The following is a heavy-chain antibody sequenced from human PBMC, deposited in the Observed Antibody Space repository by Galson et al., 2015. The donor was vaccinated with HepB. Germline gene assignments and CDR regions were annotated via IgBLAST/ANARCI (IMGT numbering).Heavy chain of an antibody. CDR2: IRSKANSYAT. V-gene: IGHV3-73*01. Sequence: SLRLSCAASGFTFSGSAMHWVRQASGKGLEWVGRIRSKANSYATAYAASVKGRFTISRDDSKNTAYLQMNSLKTEDTAVYYCTRRRVVRGVRYYYYGMDVWGQGTTVTVSS. CDR1: GFTFSGSA. CDR3: TRRRVVRGVRYYYYGMDV. D-gene: IGHD3-10*01. J-gene: IGHJ6*02.